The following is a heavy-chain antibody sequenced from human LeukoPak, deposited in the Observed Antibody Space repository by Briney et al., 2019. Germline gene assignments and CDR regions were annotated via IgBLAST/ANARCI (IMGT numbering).Heavy chain of an antibody. CDR3: ARDGYCSGGSCYRDNWFDP. D-gene: IGHD2-15*01. J-gene: IGHJ5*02. CDR2: ISAYNGNT. CDR1: DYTFTSYG. Sequence: ASVKVSCKASDYTFTSYGISWVRQAPGQGLEWMGWISAYNGNTNYAQKLQGRVTMTTDTSTSTAYMELRSLRSDDTAAYYCARDGYCSGGSCYRDNWFDPWGQGTLVTVSS. V-gene: IGHV1-18*04.